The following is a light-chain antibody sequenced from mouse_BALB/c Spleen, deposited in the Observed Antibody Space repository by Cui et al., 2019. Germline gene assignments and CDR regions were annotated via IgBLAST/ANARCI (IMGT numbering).Light chain of an antibody. V-gene: IGKV4-68*01. Sequence: QIVLTHPHALMSASPGEKVTMTCSASSSVSYMYWYQQKPRSSPKPWIYLTSNLASGVPARFSGSGSGTSYSLTISSMEAEDAATYYCQQWSSNPPTFGAGTKLELK. CDR1: SSVSY. J-gene: IGKJ5*01. CDR2: LTS. CDR3: QQWSSNPPT.